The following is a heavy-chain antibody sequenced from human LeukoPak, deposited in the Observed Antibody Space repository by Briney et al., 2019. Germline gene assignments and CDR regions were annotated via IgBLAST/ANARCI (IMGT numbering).Heavy chain of an antibody. D-gene: IGHD1-1*01. V-gene: IGHV3-21*01. CDR3: ARSLTTLTYEGY. J-gene: IGHJ4*02. Sequence: GGSLRLSYAASGFTFSSYMMNWVRQAPGKGLEWVSSTNSGSTYTYYTESVKGRFTVSKDNAKNSLFLQMNSLRAEDTAIYYCARSLTTLTYEGYWGQGTLVTVSS. CDR1: GFTFSSYM. CDR2: TNSGSTYT.